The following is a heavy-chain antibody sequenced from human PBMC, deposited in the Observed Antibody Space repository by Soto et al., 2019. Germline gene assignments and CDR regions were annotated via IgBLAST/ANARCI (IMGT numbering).Heavy chain of an antibody. V-gene: IGHV3-11*01. Sequence: PGGSLRLSCAASGFTFSDYYMSWIRQAPGKGLEWVSYISSSGSTIYYADSVKGRFTISRDNAKNSLYLQMNSLRAEDTAVYYCASQPQIVVVVAATRGPYYWGQGTLVTVSS. D-gene: IGHD2-15*01. CDR3: ASQPQIVVVVAATRGPYY. J-gene: IGHJ4*02. CDR1: GFTFSDYY. CDR2: ISSSGSTI.